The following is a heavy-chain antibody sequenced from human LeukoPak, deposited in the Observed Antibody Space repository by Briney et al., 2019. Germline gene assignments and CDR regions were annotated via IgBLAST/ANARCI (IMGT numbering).Heavy chain of an antibody. J-gene: IGHJ4*02. V-gene: IGHV3-30-3*01. D-gene: IGHD2-2*01. CDR1: GFTFSSYA. CDR2: ISCDENNH. CDR3: ASTERCSTTCPLDY. Sequence: PGGSLRLSCAASGFTFSSYAMHWVRQAPGKGLEWVAVISCDENNHFHADSVKGRFTISRDNSKNTLYLQMSSLRDEDTAVYYCASTERCSTTCPLDYWGQGTLVTVSS.